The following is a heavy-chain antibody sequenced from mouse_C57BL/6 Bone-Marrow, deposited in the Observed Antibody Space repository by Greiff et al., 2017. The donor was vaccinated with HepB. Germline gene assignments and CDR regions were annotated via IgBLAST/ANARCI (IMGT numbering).Heavy chain of an antibody. CDR1: GYTFTSYW. CDR3: ARRGYDYDLFAY. CDR2: IDPSDSYT. Sequence: QVQLQQPGAELVMPGASVKLSCKASGYTFTSYWMHWVKQRPGQGLEWIGEIDPSDSYTNYNQKFKGKSTLTVDKSSSTAYMQLSSLTSEDSAVYYCARRGYDYDLFAYWGQGTLVTVSA. J-gene: IGHJ3*01. V-gene: IGHV1-69*01. D-gene: IGHD2-4*01.